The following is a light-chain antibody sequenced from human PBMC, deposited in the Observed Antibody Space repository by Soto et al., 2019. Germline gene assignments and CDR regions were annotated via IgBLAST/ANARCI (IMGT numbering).Light chain of an antibody. CDR1: NSDVGSNSF. Sequence: QSALTQPASVSGSPGQSITISCTGTNSDVGSNSFVSWYQQYPGKAPKLLIYEASKRPSGLSNRFSGSNSGNTASLTISGLQAEVEADYYCCSLTNGATWLFGGGTKLTVL. V-gene: IGLV2-23*01. J-gene: IGLJ3*02. CDR2: EAS. CDR3: CSLTNGATWL.